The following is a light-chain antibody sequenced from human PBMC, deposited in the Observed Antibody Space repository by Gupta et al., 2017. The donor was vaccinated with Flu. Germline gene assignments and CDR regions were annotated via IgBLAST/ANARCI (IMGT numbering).Light chain of an antibody. J-gene: IGKJ1*01. V-gene: IGKV4-1*01. CDR1: QSVLYSSNNKNY. CDR2: WAS. CDR3: QQCYSTPRT. Sequence: DIVMTQSPDSLAVSLGERATLNCKSSQSVLYSSNNKNYLAWYQQKPGQPPKLLISWASTRESGVPDRFSGSGSGKDFTLTISSLQAEDVAVYYCQQCYSTPRTFGQGTKVEIK.